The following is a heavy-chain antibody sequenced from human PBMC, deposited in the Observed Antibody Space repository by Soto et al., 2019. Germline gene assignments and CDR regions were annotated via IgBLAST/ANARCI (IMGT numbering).Heavy chain of an antibody. D-gene: IGHD4-4*01. V-gene: IGHV5-51*01. CDR1: GYRFVSYY. CDR2: IYPGDSET. J-gene: IGHJ6*02. CDR3: ARFSLRATVTTDFYFYGMDV. Sequence: PGESLKISCKGSGYRFVSYYIAWVRQMPGKGLEWMGIIYPGDSETTYSPSFQGQVTMSADKSISTAYLQWSSLKASDTAMYYCARFSLRATVTTDFYFYGMDVWGQGTTVTVSS.